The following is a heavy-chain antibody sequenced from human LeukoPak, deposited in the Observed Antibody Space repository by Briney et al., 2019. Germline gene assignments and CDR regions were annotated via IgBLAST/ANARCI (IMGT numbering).Heavy chain of an antibody. J-gene: IGHJ5*02. V-gene: IGHV5-51*01. Sequence: GESLKISCKGSGYSFTSYWIGWVRQMPGKGLEWMGIIYPGDSDTRYSPSFQGQVTISADKSISTAYLQWSSLKASDTAIYDCARFVVPRHGWFDPWGQGTLVTVSS. CDR1: GYSFTSYW. CDR3: ARFVVPRHGWFDP. CDR2: IYPGDSDT. D-gene: IGHD2-15*01.